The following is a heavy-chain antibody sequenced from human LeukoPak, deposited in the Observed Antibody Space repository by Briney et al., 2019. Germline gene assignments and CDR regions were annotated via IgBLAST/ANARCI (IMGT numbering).Heavy chain of an antibody. J-gene: IGHJ4*02. CDR1: GFTFSSYG. D-gene: IGHD3-10*01. CDR3: AKDGRFGELSLDY. Sequence: GGSLRLSRAASGFTFSSYGMHWVRQAPGKGLEWVAVISYDGSNKYYADSVKGRFTISRDNSKNTLYLQMNSLRAEDTAVYYCAKDGRFGELSLDYWGQGTLVTVSS. CDR2: ISYDGSNK. V-gene: IGHV3-30*18.